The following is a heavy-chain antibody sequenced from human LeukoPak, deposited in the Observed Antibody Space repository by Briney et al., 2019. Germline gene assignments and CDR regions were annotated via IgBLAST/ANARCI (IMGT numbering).Heavy chain of an antibody. CDR1: GGSISSYY. CDR2: IYYSGST. Sequence: SETLSLTCTVSGGSISSYYWSWIRQPPGKGLEWIGYIYYSGSTNYNPSLKSRVTISVDTSKNQFSLKLSSVTAADTAAYYCARVRCYDYEYYFDYWGQGTLVTVSS. V-gene: IGHV4-59*01. CDR3: ARVRCYDYEYYFDY. D-gene: IGHD5-12*01. J-gene: IGHJ4*02.